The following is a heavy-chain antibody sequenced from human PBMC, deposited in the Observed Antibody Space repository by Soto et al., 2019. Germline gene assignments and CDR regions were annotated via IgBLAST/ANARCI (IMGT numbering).Heavy chain of an antibody. V-gene: IGHV3-9*01. CDR1: GFSFDEYA. CDR3: AMGFCSSAKCYTYSYMDV. CDR2: VSWNSGTV. J-gene: IGHJ6*03. Sequence: EVQLVESGGTLVQPGRSLRLSCAASGFSFDEYAMHWVRQVPGKGLEWVSGVSWNSGTVGYGDSVKGRFTISRDNDMNSLYLQMNSLTAEDTAMYYCAMGFCSSAKCYTYSYMDVWGKGTAVTVSS. D-gene: IGHD2-2*01.